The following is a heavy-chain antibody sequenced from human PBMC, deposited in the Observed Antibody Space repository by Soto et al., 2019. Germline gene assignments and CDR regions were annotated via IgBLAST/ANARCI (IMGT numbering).Heavy chain of an antibody. Sequence: SETLSLTCAVSGGSISSGGYSWSWIRQPPGKGLEWIGYIYHSGSTYYNPSLKSRVTISVDRSKNQFSLKLSSVTAADTAVYYCARDTYYYDSSGYTWFDPWGQGTLVTSPQ. D-gene: IGHD3-22*01. J-gene: IGHJ5*02. V-gene: IGHV4-30-2*01. CDR3: ARDTYYYDSSGYTWFDP. CDR2: IYHSGST. CDR1: GGSISSGGYS.